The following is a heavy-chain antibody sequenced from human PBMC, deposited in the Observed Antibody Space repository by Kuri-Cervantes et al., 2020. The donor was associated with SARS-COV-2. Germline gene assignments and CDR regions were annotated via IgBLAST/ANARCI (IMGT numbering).Heavy chain of an antibody. CDR2: ISSSGSTI. CDR3: ARDRSIAARPASYYYYMDV. Sequence: GESLKISCAASGFTFSSYEMNWVRQAPGKGLEWVSYISSSGSTIYYADSVKGRFTISRDNAKNTLYLQMNSLRAEDTAVYYCARDRSIAARPASYYYYMDVWSKGTTVTVSS. J-gene: IGHJ6*03. V-gene: IGHV3-48*03. D-gene: IGHD6-6*01. CDR1: GFTFSSYE.